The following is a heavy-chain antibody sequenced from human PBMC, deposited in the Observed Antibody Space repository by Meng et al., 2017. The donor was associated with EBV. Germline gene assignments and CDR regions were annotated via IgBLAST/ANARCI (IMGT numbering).Heavy chain of an antibody. J-gene: IGHJ4*02. CDR1: GFTVMSNY. Sequence: LVELVGGLPQLGVSLRLSWAASGFTVMSNYMRWVRQAPGKGLEWVSVIYSGGSTYYADSVKGRFTISRDNSKNTLYLQMNSLRAEDTAVYYCAKHRLGPLDYWGQGTLVTVSS. V-gene: IGHV3-53*01. D-gene: IGHD5-12*01. CDR3: AKHRLGPLDY. CDR2: IYSGGST.